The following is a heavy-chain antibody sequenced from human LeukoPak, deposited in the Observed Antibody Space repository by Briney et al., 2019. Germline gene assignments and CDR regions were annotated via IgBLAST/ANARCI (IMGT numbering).Heavy chain of an antibody. CDR1: GFSLSTSGMC. CDR3: ARRGYYYDSSPHFDY. D-gene: IGHD3-22*01. J-gene: IGHJ4*02. Sequence: SGPALVKPTQTLTLTCTFSGFSLSTSGMCVSWIRQPPGKGLEWIGYIYYSGSTNYNPSLKSRVTISVDTSKNQFSLKLSSVTAADTAVYYCARRGYYYDSSPHFDYWGQGTLVTVSS. V-gene: IGHV4-61*08. CDR2: IYYSGST.